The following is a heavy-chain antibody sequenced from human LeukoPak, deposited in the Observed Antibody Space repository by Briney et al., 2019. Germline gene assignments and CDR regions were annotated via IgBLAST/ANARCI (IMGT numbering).Heavy chain of an antibody. D-gene: IGHD3-22*01. CDR1: GGSISDYF. V-gene: IGHV4-59*01. CDR2: IYYSGNT. CDR3: ARSSGYFFGGIAFDI. Sequence: SETLSLTCTVSGGSISDYFWNWIRQPPGKGLEWIGYIYYSGNTNYNPSLTSRFTISVDTSKNQFSLRLSSVTAADTAVYYCARSSGYFFGGIAFDIWGQGTMVTVSS. J-gene: IGHJ3*02.